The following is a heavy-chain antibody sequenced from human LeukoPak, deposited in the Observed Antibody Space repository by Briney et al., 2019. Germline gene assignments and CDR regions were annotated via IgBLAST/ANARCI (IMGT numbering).Heavy chain of an antibody. Sequence: PGGSLSLSCAASGFSFSSYWMTWVRQAPGKGLEWVSAISGSGDSTYYADSVKGRFTISRDNSKNTLYLQMNSLRVEDTAVYYCAKDRGIISDYWGQGTLVTVSS. CDR1: GFSFSSYW. CDR3: AKDRGIISDY. J-gene: IGHJ4*02. D-gene: IGHD3-10*01. V-gene: IGHV3-23*01. CDR2: ISGSGDST.